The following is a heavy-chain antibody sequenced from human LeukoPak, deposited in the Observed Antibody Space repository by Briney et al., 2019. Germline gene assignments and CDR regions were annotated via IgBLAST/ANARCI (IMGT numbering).Heavy chain of an antibody. J-gene: IGHJ6*04. V-gene: IGHV3-7*03. CDR2: MKPDGSEK. CDR1: GFTFSNYW. CDR3: ARKAYGTDV. Sequence: GSLRLSCAASGFTFSNYWMSWVRQAPGKGLEWVANMKPDGSEKYYVDSVKGRFTISRDNAKNSLYLQMNSLRAEDTAVYYCARKAYGTDVWGKGTTVTVSS.